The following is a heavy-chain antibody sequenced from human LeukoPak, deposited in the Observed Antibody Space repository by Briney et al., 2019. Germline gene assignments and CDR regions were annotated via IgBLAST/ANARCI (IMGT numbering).Heavy chain of an antibody. CDR2: ISSGSSPE. CDR3: ARGDDGAY. J-gene: IGHJ4*02. Sequence: TGGSLRLSCAASGFTFDIYGMNWIRQAPGKGLEWVSHISSGSSPEYYADSVRGRFTISRDNAKKSLYLQMNSLRVEDTAVYYCARGDDGAYWGQGTLVTVSS. CDR1: GFTFDIYG. V-gene: IGHV3-48*04. D-gene: IGHD3-16*01.